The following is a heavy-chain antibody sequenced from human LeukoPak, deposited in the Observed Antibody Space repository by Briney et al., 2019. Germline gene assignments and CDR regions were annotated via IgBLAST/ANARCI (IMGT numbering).Heavy chain of an antibody. CDR2: INSDGTST. J-gene: IGHJ4*02. V-gene: IGHV3-74*01. CDR1: GLTFSSYW. D-gene: IGHD3-22*01. CDR3: TRDWTYYDSSGYFDY. Sequence: GGSLRLSCAASGLTFSSYWMHWVRQVPGKGLVGVSRINSDGTSTTYADSVKGRFTISRDNAKNTLYLQMNSLRAEDTAVYYCTRDWTYYDSSGYFDYWGQGTLVTVSS.